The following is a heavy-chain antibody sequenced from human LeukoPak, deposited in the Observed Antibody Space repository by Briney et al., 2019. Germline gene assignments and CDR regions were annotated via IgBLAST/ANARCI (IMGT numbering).Heavy chain of an antibody. CDR1: GGSISSYY. CDR2: IYYSGST. D-gene: IGHD3-3*01. V-gene: IGHV4-59*08. J-gene: IGHJ4*02. CDR3: ARHNYDFWSGYNIQFDY. Sequence: TASETLSLTCTVSGGSISSYYWSWIRQPPGKGLEWIGYIYYSGSTNYNPSLKSRVTISVDMSKNQFSLKLSSVTAADTAVYYCARHNYDFWSGYNIQFDYWGQGTLVTVSS.